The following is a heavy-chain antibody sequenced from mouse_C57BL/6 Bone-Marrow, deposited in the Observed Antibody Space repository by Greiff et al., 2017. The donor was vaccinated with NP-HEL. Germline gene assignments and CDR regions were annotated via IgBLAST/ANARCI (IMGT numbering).Heavy chain of an antibody. CDR3: ARRYYGSTGYAMDY. V-gene: IGHV5-17*01. CDR1: GFTFSDYG. D-gene: IGHD1-1*01. CDR2: ISSGSSTI. J-gene: IGHJ4*01. Sequence: DVKLVESGGGLVKPGGSLKLSCAASGFTFSDYGMHWVRQAPEKGLEWVAYISSGSSTIYYADTVKGRFTISRDNAKNTLFLQMTSLRSEDTAMYYCARRYYGSTGYAMDYWGQGTSVTVSS.